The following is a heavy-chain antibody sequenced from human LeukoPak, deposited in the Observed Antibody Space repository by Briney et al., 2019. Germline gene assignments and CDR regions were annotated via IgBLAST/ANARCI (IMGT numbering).Heavy chain of an antibody. V-gene: IGHV3-23*01. D-gene: IGHD4-17*01. Sequence: GSLRLSCSGSGFTFNNYAMNWVRQAPGEGLELGPSISGGGETTYYADSAKGRFTISRDNSQNTLYLQMNSLRAEDTAVYYCARDYADYVGYFFFDYWGQGTLVTVSS. J-gene: IGHJ4*02. CDR2: ISGGGETT. CDR3: ARDYADYVGYFFFDY. CDR1: GFTFNNYA.